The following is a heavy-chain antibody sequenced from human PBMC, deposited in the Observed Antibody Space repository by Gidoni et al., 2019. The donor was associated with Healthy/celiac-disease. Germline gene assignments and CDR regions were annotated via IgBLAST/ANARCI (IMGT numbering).Heavy chain of an antibody. CDR1: GVTFSISA. CDR3: ARVEGGQTGYDWYFDL. J-gene: IGHJ2*01. Sequence: QVQLVQSGAELKKPGSSVMFSCMSSGVTFSISAISWVRQAPGQGLEWMGGIIPIFGTANYAQKFQGRVTITADKSTSTAYMELSSLRSEDTAVYYCARVEGGQTGYDWYFDLWGRGTLVTVSS. V-gene: IGHV1-69*06. CDR2: IIPIFGTA. D-gene: IGHD1-1*01.